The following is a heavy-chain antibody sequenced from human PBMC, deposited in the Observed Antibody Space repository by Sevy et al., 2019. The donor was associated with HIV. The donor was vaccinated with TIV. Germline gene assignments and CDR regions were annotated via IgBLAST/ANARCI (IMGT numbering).Heavy chain of an antibody. CDR3: AKVLHIVEIPAAIDYYYGMDV. Sequence: GGSLRLSCAASGFTFSTYGMHWVRQAPGKGLEWVAFIRFDGSIKYYTDSVKGRLTISRDNSKNTLYLRMNGLRAEDTAVYFCAKVLHIVEIPAAIDYYYGMDVWGQGTTVTVSS. CDR2: IRFDGSIK. V-gene: IGHV3-30*02. D-gene: IGHD2-2*01. J-gene: IGHJ6*02. CDR1: GFTFSTYG.